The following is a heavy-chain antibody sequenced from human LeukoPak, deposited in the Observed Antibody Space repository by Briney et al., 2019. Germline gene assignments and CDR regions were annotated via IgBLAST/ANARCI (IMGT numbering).Heavy chain of an antibody. CDR3: AREEYSGSLY. CDR1: GFTFSRYW. CDR2: INSDGSAT. D-gene: IGHD1-26*01. V-gene: IGHV3-74*01. Sequence: GGSLRLSCAASGFTFSRYWMQWVRQAPGKGLVWVSRINSDGSATSYADSVKGRFTSSRGNAKNTLYLQMNSLRAEDTAVYYCAREEYSGSLYWGQGTLVTVSS. J-gene: IGHJ4*02.